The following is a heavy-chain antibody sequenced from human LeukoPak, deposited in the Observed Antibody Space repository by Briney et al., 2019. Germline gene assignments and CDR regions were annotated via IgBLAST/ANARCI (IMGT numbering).Heavy chain of an antibody. CDR3: AGLVGRYSSGLYYYYFDY. J-gene: IGHJ4*02. CDR1: GDSINSLDL. D-gene: IGHD3-22*01. V-gene: IGHV4-4*02. CDR2: MYLSGTT. Sequence: PSETLSLTCTASGDSINSLDLWSWVRQPPGKGLEWIGEMYLSGTTHSNPSVKSRVTISIDKSKNQFFLNLSSVTAADTAVYYCAGLVGRYSSGLYYYYFDYWGQGTLVTVS.